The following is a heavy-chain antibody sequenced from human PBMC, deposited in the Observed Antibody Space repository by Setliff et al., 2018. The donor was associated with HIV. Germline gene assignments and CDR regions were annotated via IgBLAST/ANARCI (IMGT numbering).Heavy chain of an antibody. D-gene: IGHD2-15*01. J-gene: IGHJ3*01. V-gene: IGHV4-59*01. CDR1: GGSISTYY. Sequence: SETLSLTCTVPGGSISTYYWSWIRQPPGKGLEWIGSIYFTGSSDNNPSLKSRVTLSVDTSKHQFSLKLSSVTAADTAVYYCATVQMAYSAFDVWGQGTMVTVSS. CDR2: IYFTGSS. CDR3: ATVQMAYSAFDV.